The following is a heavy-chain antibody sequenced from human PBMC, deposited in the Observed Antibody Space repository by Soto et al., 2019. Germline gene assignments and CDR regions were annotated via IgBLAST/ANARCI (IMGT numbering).Heavy chain of an antibody. CDR1: GASITSYY. V-gene: IGHV4-59*01. J-gene: IGHJ4*02. Sequence: ASETLSLACSVSGASITSYYWSWIRQPPGKGLEWIGYIYHSGSTNYNPSLKSRVTISVDTSKNQFSLKLSSVTAADTAVYYCARVDMVAYHFDYWGQGTLVTVSS. CDR2: IYHSGST. D-gene: IGHD5-12*01. CDR3: ARVDMVAYHFDY.